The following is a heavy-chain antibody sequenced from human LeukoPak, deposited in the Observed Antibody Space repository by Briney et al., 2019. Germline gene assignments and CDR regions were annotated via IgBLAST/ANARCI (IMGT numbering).Heavy chain of an antibody. CDR1: GGTFSSYA. Sequence: SVKVSCKASGGTFSSYAISWVRQAPGQGLEWMGGIIPIFGTANYAQKFQGSVTITADKSTSSAYMELSSLRSEDTAVYYCARQNLCRGYSYGYDYWGQGTLVTVSS. D-gene: IGHD5-18*01. CDR2: IIPIFGTA. J-gene: IGHJ4*02. V-gene: IGHV1-69*06. CDR3: ARQNLCRGYSYGYDY.